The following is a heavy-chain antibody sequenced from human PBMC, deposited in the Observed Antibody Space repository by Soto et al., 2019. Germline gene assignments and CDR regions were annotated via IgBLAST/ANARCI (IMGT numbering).Heavy chain of an antibody. CDR3: AREDRNWFDP. Sequence: PSETLSLTCTVSGGSIRSYYWSWIRQSPEKGLEWIGYIYNSGTTTYNPSLKSRVTLSIDTSRNQFALKLSSMTAADTAVYYCAREDRNWFDPWGQGTLVTVSS. CDR1: GGSIRSYY. J-gene: IGHJ5*02. V-gene: IGHV4-59*01. CDR2: IYNSGTT.